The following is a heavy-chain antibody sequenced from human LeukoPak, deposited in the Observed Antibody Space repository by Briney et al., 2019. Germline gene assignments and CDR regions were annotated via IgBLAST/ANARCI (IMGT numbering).Heavy chain of an antibody. Sequence: GGSLRLSCAASGFTFSSYSMTWVRQAPGKGLEWVSSISSSSSYIYYADSVKGRFTISRDNAKNSLYLQMNSLRAEDTAVYYCASMSAISIGYYMDVWGKGTTVTVSS. CDR1: GFTFSSYS. CDR2: ISSSSSYI. D-gene: IGHD3-3*01. J-gene: IGHJ6*03. CDR3: ASMSAISIGYYMDV. V-gene: IGHV3-21*01.